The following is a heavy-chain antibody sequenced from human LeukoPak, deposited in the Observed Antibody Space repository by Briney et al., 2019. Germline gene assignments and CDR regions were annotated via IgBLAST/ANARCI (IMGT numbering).Heavy chain of an antibody. CDR2: IYTSGST. CDR1: GGSISSYY. Sequence: SETLSLTCTVSGGSISSYYWSWIRQPAGKGLEWIGRIYTSGSTNYNPSLKSRVTMSVDTSKNQFSLKLTSVTAADTAVYYCARDISRWNELDSWGQGTLVTVSS. V-gene: IGHV4-4*07. J-gene: IGHJ4*02. CDR3: ARDISRWNELDS. D-gene: IGHD1-1*01.